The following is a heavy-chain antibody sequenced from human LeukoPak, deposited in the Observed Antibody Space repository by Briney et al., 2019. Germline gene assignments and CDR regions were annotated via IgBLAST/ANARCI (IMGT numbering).Heavy chain of an antibody. CDR3: AGGSSTWYGY. CDR2: ITSDGSRT. D-gene: IGHD6-13*01. J-gene: IGHJ4*02. Sequence: GGSLRLSCAASGFTFSSYWMHWVRQVPGKGLVWVSRITSDGSRTSYADSVKGRFTMSRDNAKNTLYLQMNNLRVEDTAVYYCAGGSSTWYGYWGQGTLVTVSS. V-gene: IGHV3-74*01. CDR1: GFTFSSYW.